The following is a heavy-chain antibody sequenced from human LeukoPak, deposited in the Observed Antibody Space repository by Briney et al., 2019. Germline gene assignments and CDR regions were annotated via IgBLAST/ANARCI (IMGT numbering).Heavy chain of an antibody. D-gene: IGHD5-12*01. J-gene: IGHJ4*02. CDR1: GFTFSSYG. CDR3: AKGSPDIVATIQGY. Sequence: GGSLRLSCAASGFTFSSYGMHWVRQAAGKGLEWVAVISYDGSNKYYADSVKGRFTISRDNSKNTLYLQMNSLRAEDTAVYSCAKGSPDIVATIQGYWGQGTLVTVSS. V-gene: IGHV3-30*18. CDR2: ISYDGSNK.